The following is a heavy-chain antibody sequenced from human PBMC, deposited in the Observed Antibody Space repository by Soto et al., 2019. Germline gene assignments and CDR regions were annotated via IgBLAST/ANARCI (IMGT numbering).Heavy chain of an antibody. J-gene: IGHJ6*02. V-gene: IGHV3-74*01. Sequence: PGGSLRLSCAASGFTFSTYWMHWVRQAPGKGLVWVSRINSDGSTTNYADSVKGRFTISRDNAKNTLYLQMYSLRAEDTAVYYCARDAYYDMGVWGQGTTVTVSS. CDR2: INSDGSTT. CDR1: GFTFSTYW. CDR3: ARDAYYDMGV.